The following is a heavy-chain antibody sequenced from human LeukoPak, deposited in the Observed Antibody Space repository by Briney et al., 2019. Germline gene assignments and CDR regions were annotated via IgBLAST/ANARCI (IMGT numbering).Heavy chain of an antibody. D-gene: IGHD3-22*01. Sequence: GASVKVSCKASGYTFTSYGISWVRQAPGQGLEWMGWISAYNCNTNYAQKLQGRVTMTTDTYTSTAYMELRSLRSDDTAVYYCARDWYYYDSSGYYYVMDYYYMDVWGKGTTVTVSS. CDR1: GYTFTSYG. CDR3: ARDWYYYDSSGYYYVMDYYYMDV. CDR2: ISAYNCNT. V-gene: IGHV1-18*01. J-gene: IGHJ6*03.